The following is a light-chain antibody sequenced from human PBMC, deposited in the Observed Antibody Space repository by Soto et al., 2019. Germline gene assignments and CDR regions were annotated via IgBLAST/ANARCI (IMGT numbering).Light chain of an antibody. CDR2: DAS. CDR3: QKYSDSSGA. CDR1: QSIGTW. J-gene: IGKJ1*01. Sequence: DIQVTQSPSTLSASVGDRVTITCGARQSIGTWLAWYQQKPGKAPKLLIFDASTLESGVPSRFSGSGYGTDFTLTISSLQPDDFATYYCQKYSDSSGALGQGTKVDIK. V-gene: IGKV1-5*01.